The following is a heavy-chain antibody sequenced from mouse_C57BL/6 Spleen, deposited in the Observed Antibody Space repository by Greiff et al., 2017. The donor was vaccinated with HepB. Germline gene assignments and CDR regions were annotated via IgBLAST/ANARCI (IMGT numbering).Heavy chain of an antibody. CDR3: ARTYDYDGWFAY. D-gene: IGHD2-4*01. CDR2: IYPGDGDT. CDR1: GYAFSSSW. V-gene: IGHV1-82*01. J-gene: IGHJ3*01. Sequence: VQRVESGPELVKPGASVKISCKASGYAFSSSWMNWVKQRPGKGLEWIGRIYPGDGDTNYNGKFKGKATLTADKSSSTAYMQLSSLTSEDSAVYFCARTYDYDGWFAYWGQGTLVTVSA.